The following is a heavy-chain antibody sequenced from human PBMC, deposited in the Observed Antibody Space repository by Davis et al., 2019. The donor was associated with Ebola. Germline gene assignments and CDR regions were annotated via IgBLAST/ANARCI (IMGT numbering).Heavy chain of an antibody. J-gene: IGHJ3*02. CDR2: INPNDGRT. CDR3: TTPGGQDSGYDVFDI. Sequence: ASVKVSCKASGYTFTNYYMHWVRQAAGQELEGMGVINPNDGRTIYAPKFQGRVTVNRDTSTTTVYMDLSSLRPGDPALYYCTTPGGQDSGYDVFDIWGQGTMVTVSS. V-gene: IGHV1-46*03. D-gene: IGHD5-12*01. CDR1: GYTFTNYY.